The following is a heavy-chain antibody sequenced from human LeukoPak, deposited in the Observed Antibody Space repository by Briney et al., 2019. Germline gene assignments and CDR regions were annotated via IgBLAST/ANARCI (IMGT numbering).Heavy chain of an antibody. CDR1: GFNFRDYG. Sequence: GGSLRLSCEASGFNFRDYGMNWVRQAPGKGLEWVSGITASARTTYYADSVKGRFTIYSDNSKNTLSLQMSSLRAEDTAVYYCAKDLDGSGMYGGTDSWGQETPVTVSS. CDR3: AKDLDGSGMYGGTDS. D-gene: IGHD6-19*01. CDR2: ITASARTT. V-gene: IGHV3-23*01. J-gene: IGHJ4*02.